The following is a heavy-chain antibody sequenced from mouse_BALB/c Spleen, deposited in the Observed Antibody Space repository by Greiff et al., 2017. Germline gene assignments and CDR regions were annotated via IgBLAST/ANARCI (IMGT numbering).Heavy chain of an antibody. CDR3: AKYGNYDYAMDY. CDR2: ISSGGSYT. J-gene: IGHJ4*01. CDR1: GFTFSSYA. V-gene: IGHV5-9-4*01. Sequence: EVKLVESGGGLVKPGGSLKLSCAASGFTFSSYAMSWVRQSPEKRLEWVAEISSGGSYTYYPDTVTGRFTISRDNAKNTLYLEMSSLRSEDTAMFYCAKYGNYDYAMDYWGQGTSVTVSS. D-gene: IGHD2-10*02.